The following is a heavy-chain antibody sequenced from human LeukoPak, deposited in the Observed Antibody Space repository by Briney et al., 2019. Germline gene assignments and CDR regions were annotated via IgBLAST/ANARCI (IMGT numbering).Heavy chain of an antibody. V-gene: IGHV3-20*04. D-gene: IGHD2-15*01. CDR2: INWNDGST. J-gene: IGHJ4*01. CDR1: GFTFDVYR. Sequence: EGSLRLSCAASGFTFDVYRMTWVRQTPRGGLECVSTINWNDGSTAYAHSVRGRFTISRDNAKNPLYLQLNSLSAADAAVYYCTKEDCSGGRCYSLHYWGQGTMVTVSS. CDR3: TKEDCSGGRCYSLHY.